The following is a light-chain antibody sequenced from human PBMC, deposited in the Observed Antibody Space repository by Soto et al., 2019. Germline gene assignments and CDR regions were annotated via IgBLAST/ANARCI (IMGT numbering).Light chain of an antibody. J-gene: IGKJ1*01. V-gene: IGKV3-20*01. Sequence: EIVFAQSPATLSLSPGERATLSCGASQSVSSSYLAWYQQKPGQAPRLLIYGASSRATGIPDRFSGSGSGTDFTLTVSRLEPEDFAVYYCQQYGSSGTFGQGTKVDIK. CDR2: GAS. CDR1: QSVSSSY. CDR3: QQYGSSGT.